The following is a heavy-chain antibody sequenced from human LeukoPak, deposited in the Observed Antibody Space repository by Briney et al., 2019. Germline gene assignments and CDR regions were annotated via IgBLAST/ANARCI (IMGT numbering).Heavy chain of an antibody. D-gene: IGHD5-12*01. V-gene: IGHV3-23*01. Sequence: GGSLRLSCAAPGFTFSTYAVSWVRQAPGKGLEWVSAISGGGANTYYADSVKGRFTISRDNSKNTLYLQMNSLRAEDTAVYYCAKLLVATQIWGHGTLVTVSS. J-gene: IGHJ4*01. CDR3: AKLLVATQI. CDR1: GFTFSTYA. CDR2: ISGGGANT.